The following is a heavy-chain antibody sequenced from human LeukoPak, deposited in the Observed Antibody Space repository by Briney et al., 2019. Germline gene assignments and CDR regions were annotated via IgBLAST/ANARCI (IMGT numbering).Heavy chain of an antibody. D-gene: IGHD3-3*01. CDR1: GGSISSYY. J-gene: IGHJ6*02. CDR2: IYYSGST. Sequence: SETLSLTCTVSGGSISSYYWSWIRQPPGKGLEWIGYIYYSGSTNYNPSLKSRVTISVDTSKNQFSLKLSSVTAADTAVYYCARGGSPYDFWSGYHLSRFGMDVWGQGTTVTVSS. CDR3: ARGGSPYDFWSGYHLSRFGMDV. V-gene: IGHV4-59*12.